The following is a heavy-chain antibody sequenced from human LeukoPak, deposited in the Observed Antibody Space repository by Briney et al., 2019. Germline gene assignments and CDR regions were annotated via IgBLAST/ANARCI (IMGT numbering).Heavy chain of an antibody. CDR1: GYSLTSYW. D-gene: IGHD3-9*01. CDR3: ARRNYDILTGYYRDPNWFDP. V-gene: IGHV5-51*01. J-gene: IGHJ5*02. CDR2: IYPGDSDT. Sequence: EALEISWKGSGYSLTSYWIGWVRQMPGKGLELMWIIYPGDSDTRYSPSFQGHHTISAVKYISTAYLQWSSLKASDTAMYYCARRNYDILTGYYRDPNWFDPWGQGTLVTVSS.